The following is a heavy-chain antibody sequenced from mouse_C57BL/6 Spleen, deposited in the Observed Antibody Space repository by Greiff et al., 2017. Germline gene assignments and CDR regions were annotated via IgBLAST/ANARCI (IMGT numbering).Heavy chain of an antibody. Sequence: QVQLQQPGAELVRPGSSVKLSCKASGYTFTSYWMHWVKQRPIQGLEWIGNIDPSDSETHYNQNFKDKATLTVDKSSSTAYMQLSSLTSEDSAVYCCAREGYYVNYYAVDYWGQGTSVTVSS. CDR1: GYTFTSYW. CDR2: IDPSDSET. CDR3: AREGYYVNYYAVDY. J-gene: IGHJ4*01. V-gene: IGHV1-52*01. D-gene: IGHD2-3*01.